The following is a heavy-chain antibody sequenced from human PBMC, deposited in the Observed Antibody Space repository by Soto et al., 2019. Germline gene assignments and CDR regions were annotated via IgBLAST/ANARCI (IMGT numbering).Heavy chain of an antibody. CDR1: GFTFSDYY. V-gene: IGHV3-30*03. D-gene: IGHD6-19*01. CDR3: ARAVAGTGDSY. CDR2: ISYDGSNK. Sequence: GGSLRLSCAASGFTFSDYYMSWIRQAPGKGLEWVAVISYDGSNKYYADSVKGRFTISRDNSRNTLYLQMNSLRAEDTAVYYCARAVAGTGDSYWGQGTLVTVSS. J-gene: IGHJ4*02.